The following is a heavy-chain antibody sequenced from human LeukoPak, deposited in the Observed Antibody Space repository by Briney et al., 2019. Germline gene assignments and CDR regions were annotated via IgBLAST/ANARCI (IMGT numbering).Heavy chain of an antibody. J-gene: IGHJ5*02. Sequence: ASVKVSCKASGYTFTSYDINWVRQATGQGLEWMGWMNPNSGNTGYAQKFQGRVTMTRNTSISTAYMELSSLRSEDTAVYYCARAGSRYDFWSGYYNGWFDPWGQGTLVTVSS. V-gene: IGHV1-8*01. CDR2: MNPNSGNT. CDR1: GYTFTSYD. D-gene: IGHD3-3*01. CDR3: ARAGSRYDFWSGYYNGWFDP.